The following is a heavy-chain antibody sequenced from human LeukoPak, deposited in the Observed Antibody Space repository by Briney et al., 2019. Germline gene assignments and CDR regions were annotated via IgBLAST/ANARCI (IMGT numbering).Heavy chain of an antibody. D-gene: IGHD3-3*01. CDR1: GYTLTSYG. CDR2: ISAYTGDT. V-gene: IGHV1-18*01. CDR3: AREGGRFLLEWPNWFDP. J-gene: IGHJ5*02. Sequence: GASVTVSCRVSGYTLTSYGINWVRPAPGQGLAWLGWISAYTGDTKYAQNLLGRVNMTTDTSTSTAYMELKSLRSDDTAVYYCAREGGRFLLEWPNWFDPWGQGTLVTVSS.